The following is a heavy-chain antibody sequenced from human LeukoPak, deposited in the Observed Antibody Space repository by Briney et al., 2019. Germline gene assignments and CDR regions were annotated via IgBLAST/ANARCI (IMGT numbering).Heavy chain of an antibody. CDR1: GYTFTGYY. V-gene: IGHV1-2*02. J-gene: IGHJ5*02. D-gene: IGHD6-13*01. CDR2: INPNSGGT. Sequence: ASVKVSCKASGYTFTGYYMHWVRQAPGQGLEWMGWINPNSGGTNYAQNFQGRVTMTRDTSINTAHMELSRLTSDDTAVYYCAKEGQIASTGRGGNWFDPWGQGTLVTVSS. CDR3: AKEGQIASTGRGGNWFDP.